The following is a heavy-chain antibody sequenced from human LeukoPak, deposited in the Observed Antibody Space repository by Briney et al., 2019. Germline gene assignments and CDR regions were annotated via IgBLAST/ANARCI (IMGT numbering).Heavy chain of an antibody. J-gene: IGHJ4*02. CDR2: MNPNSGNT. Sequence: SVKASCKASGYTFTSYDINWVRQATGQGLEWMGWMNPNSGNTGYAQKFQGRVTMTRNTSISTAYMELSSLRSEDTAVYYCARGFIVVVTALGYWGQGTLVTVSS. D-gene: IGHD2-21*02. CDR3: ARGFIVVVTALGY. V-gene: IGHV1-8*01. CDR1: GYTFTSYD.